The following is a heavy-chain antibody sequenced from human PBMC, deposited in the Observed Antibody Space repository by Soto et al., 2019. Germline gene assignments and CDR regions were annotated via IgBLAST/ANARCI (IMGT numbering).Heavy chain of an antibody. CDR2: MNPNSGNT. J-gene: IGHJ6*02. CDR3: ARGGYDILTGYYNRYYYNGMDV. Sequence: GASVKVSCKASGYTFTSYDINWVRQATRQGLEWMGWMNPNSGNTGYAQKFQGRVTMTRNTSISTAYMELSSLRSEDTAVYYCARGGYDILTGYYNRYYYNGMDVWG. CDR1: GYTFTSYD. V-gene: IGHV1-8*01. D-gene: IGHD3-9*01.